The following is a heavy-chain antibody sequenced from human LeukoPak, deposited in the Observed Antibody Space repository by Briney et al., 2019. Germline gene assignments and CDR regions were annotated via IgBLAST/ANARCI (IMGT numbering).Heavy chain of an antibody. J-gene: IGHJ4*02. CDR1: GGSISGWY. V-gene: IGHV4-59*12. CDR3: ARDWYGGNSDY. Sequence: SETLSLTCAVSGGSISGWYWSWIRQPPGKGLEWIGHIYDSGTTNYNPSLKSRVTMSVDSSKNQFSLKLTSVTAADTAVYYCARDWYGGNSDYWGQGTLVTVSS. D-gene: IGHD4-23*01. CDR2: IYDSGTT.